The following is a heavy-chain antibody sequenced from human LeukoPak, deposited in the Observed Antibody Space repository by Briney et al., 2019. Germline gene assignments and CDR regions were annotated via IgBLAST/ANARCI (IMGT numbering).Heavy chain of an antibody. D-gene: IGHD2-15*01. V-gene: IGHV3-23*01. CDR1: GFTFNSYA. CDR2: ISGNGGRT. Sequence: GGSLRLSCAASGFTFNSYAMSWVRQAPGKGLEWVSAISGNGGRTYYADSVKGRFTTSRDNSKNTLNLQMHRLRVEDTAVYYCARYPDFDYWGQGTLVTVSS. CDR3: ARYPDFDY. J-gene: IGHJ4*02.